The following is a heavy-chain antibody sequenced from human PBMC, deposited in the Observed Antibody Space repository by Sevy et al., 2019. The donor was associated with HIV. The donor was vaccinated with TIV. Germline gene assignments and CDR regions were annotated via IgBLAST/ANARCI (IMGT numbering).Heavy chain of an antibody. J-gene: IGHJ6*02. CDR3: ARVNQMVRGVSYYYYYGMDV. V-gene: IGHV3-30*04. CDR1: GFTFSSYA. Sequence: GGSLRLSCAASGFTFSSYAMHWVRQAPGKGLEWVAVISYDGSNKYYADSVKGRFTISRDNSKNTLYLQMNSLRAEETAVYYCARVNQMVRGVSYYYYYGMDVWGQGTTVTVSS. CDR2: ISYDGSNK. D-gene: IGHD3-10*01.